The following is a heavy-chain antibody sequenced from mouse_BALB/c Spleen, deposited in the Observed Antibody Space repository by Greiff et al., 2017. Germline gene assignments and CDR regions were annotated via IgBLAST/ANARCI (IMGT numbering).Heavy chain of an antibody. J-gene: IGHJ4*01. CDR3: APIYYGYPDAMDY. CDR2: IDPANGNT. CDR1: GFNIKDTY. D-gene: IGHD2-2*01. Sequence: VQLQQSGAELVKPGASVKLSCTASGFNIKDTYMHWVKQRPEQGLEWIGRIDPANGNTKYDPKFQGKATIPADTSSNTAYLQLSSLTSEDTAVYYCAPIYYGYPDAMDYWGQGTSVNVSS. V-gene: IGHV14-3*02.